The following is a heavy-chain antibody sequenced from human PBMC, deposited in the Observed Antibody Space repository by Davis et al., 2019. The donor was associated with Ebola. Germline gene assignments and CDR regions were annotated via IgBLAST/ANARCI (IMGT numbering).Heavy chain of an antibody. Sequence: GESLKISCAASGFTFGSYWMHWVRQVPGKGLVWVSRMNGDGTSTSYPDYLKGRFTISRDNGKSTVYLQMNSLRAEDTAVYFCVSDYDPLGAHYYYGMDLWGQGTTVTVSS. CDR2: MNGDGTST. V-gene: IGHV3-74*01. CDR3: VSDYDPLGAHYYYGMDL. CDR1: GFTFGSYW. D-gene: IGHD3-16*01. J-gene: IGHJ6*02.